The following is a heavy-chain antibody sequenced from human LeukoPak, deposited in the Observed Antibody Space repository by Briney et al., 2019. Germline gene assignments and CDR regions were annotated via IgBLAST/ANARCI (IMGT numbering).Heavy chain of an antibody. CDR1: GGSISSYY. CDR3: ARLLPESSGWYSVYYYYGMDV. Sequence: SETLSLTCTVSGGSISSYYWSWIRQPPGKGLEWIGYIYTSGSTNYNPSLKSRVTISVDTSKNQFSLKLSSVTAADTAVYYCARLLPESSGWYSVYYYYGMDVWGQGTTVTVSS. CDR2: IYTSGST. J-gene: IGHJ6*02. V-gene: IGHV4-4*09. D-gene: IGHD6-19*01.